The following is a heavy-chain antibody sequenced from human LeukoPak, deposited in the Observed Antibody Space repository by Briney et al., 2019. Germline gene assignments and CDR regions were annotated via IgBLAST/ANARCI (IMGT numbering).Heavy chain of an antibody. V-gene: IGHV3-23*01. J-gene: IGHJ4*02. CDR2: ISGSGGST. CDR1: GFTFSSYG. Sequence: PGGSLRLSCAASGFTFSSYGMSWVRQAPGKGLEWVSAISGSGGSTYYADSVKGRFTISKDNSKNTVDPLMHSVTAEDTALYYCARGRFGDPLNYWGQGTLVTVSS. CDR3: ARGRFGDPLNY. D-gene: IGHD3-10*01.